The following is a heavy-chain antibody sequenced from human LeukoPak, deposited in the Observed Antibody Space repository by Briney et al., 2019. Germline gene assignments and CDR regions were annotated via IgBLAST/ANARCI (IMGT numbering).Heavy chain of an antibody. CDR1: GGSIGPYY. CDR2: IYYSGST. D-gene: IGHD6-19*01. J-gene: IGHJ3*02. V-gene: IGHV4-59*12. Sequence: SETLSLTCTVSGGSIGPYYWSWIRQPPGKGLEYIGYIYYSGSTYYNPSLKSRVTISVDTSKNQFSLKLSSVTAADTAVYYCARDFVSRYSSGWDSFDIWGQGTMVTVSS. CDR3: ARDFVSRYSSGWDSFDI.